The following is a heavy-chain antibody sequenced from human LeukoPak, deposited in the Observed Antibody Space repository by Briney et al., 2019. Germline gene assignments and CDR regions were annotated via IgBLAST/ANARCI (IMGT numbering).Heavy chain of an antibody. V-gene: IGHV4-4*07. J-gene: IGHJ6*03. CDR2: IYTSGST. CDR1: GGSISSYY. D-gene: IGHD2/OR15-2a*01. CDR3: ARDLSPPYYYYYYMDV. Sequence: SETLSLTCTVSGGSISSYYWSWIRQPAGKGLEGIGRIYTSGSTNYNPSLKGRVTMSVDTSKNQFSLKLSSVTAADTAVYYCARDLSPPYYYYYYMDVWGKGTTVTVSS.